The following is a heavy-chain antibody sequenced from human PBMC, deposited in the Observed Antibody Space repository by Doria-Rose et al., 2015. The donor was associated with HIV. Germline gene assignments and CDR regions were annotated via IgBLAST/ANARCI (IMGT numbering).Heavy chain of an antibody. V-gene: IGHV3-13*01. CDR1: GFTFSSYD. CDR2: IGTGGDT. Sequence: CAAPGFTFSSYDMHWVRQATGKGLEWVSAIGTGGDTYYPGSVKGRFTISRENARNSLYLQMNSLRAGDTAVYYCARAFDNWNYDYWGQGTLVTVSS. CDR3: ARAFDNWNYDY. J-gene: IGHJ4*02. D-gene: IGHD1-20*01.